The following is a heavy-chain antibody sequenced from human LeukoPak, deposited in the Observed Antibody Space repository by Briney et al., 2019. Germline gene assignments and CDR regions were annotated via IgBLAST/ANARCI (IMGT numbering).Heavy chain of an antibody. Sequence: GASVKVSCKASGYTFTSYYMHWVRQAPGQGLEWMGIINPSGGSTSYAQRFQGRVTMTRDTSTSTVYMELSSLRSEDTAVYYCARDLGIAVAGYWGQGTLVTVSS. V-gene: IGHV1-46*01. J-gene: IGHJ4*02. CDR1: GYTFTSYY. CDR3: ARDLGIAVAGY. CDR2: INPSGGST. D-gene: IGHD6-19*01.